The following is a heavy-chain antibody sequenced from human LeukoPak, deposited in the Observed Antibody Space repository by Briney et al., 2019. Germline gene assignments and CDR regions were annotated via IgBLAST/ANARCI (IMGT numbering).Heavy chain of an antibody. Sequence: ETLSLTCAVSGGSFSGYYWSWVRQAPGKGLEWVSVIYSGGEIYYTDSVKGRFTISRDNSKNTLYLQMNSLRAEDTAVYYCARSMVRGVVGAFDIWGQGTMVTVSS. V-gene: IGHV3-53*01. CDR3: ARSMVRGVVGAFDI. CDR1: GGSFSGYY. CDR2: IYSGGEI. D-gene: IGHD3-10*01. J-gene: IGHJ3*02.